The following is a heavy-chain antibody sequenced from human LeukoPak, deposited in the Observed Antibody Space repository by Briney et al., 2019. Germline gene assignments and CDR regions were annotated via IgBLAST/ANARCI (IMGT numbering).Heavy chain of an antibody. CDR1: GNSFTSYW. J-gene: IGHJ4*02. Sequence: GESLKISCKGSGNSFTSYWIGWVRQMPGKGLEWMGIIYPGGSDTRYSPSFQGQVTISADKSISTAYLQWSSLKASDTAMYYCARYKYPDYGDHPGFDYWGQGTLVTVSS. D-gene: IGHD4-17*01. CDR3: ARYKYPDYGDHPGFDY. V-gene: IGHV5-51*01. CDR2: IYPGGSDT.